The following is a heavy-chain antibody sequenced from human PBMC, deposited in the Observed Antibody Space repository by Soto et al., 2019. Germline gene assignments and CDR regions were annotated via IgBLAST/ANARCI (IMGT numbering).Heavy chain of an antibody. CDR3: ARMYSSGSGWFHP. Sequence: KPSETLSLTCFVSGYFIGAGGCYWSWIRHHPGKGLEWIGSFYSSGSIIYNPSLRSRVSISGDMSTNQFSMSLTSVTAADTARYYCARMYSSGSGWFHPWGQGTLVTVSS. CDR1: GYFIGAGGCY. CDR2: FYSSGSI. J-gene: IGHJ5*02. V-gene: IGHV4-31*02. D-gene: IGHD6-19*01.